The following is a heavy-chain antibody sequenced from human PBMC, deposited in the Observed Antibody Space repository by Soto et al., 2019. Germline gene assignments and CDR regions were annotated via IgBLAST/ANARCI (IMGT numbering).Heavy chain of an antibody. CDR1: GYTFTSYG. Sequence: QVQLVQSGAEVKKPGASVKVSCKASGYTFTSYGISWVRQAPGQGLEWMGWISAYNGNTNYAQKLQGRVTMTTDTPTGTDYMELRSLRADDTAVYYCARWMGWDSRGYYLTENWFDPWGQGTLVTVSS. D-gene: IGHD3-22*01. CDR2: ISAYNGNT. J-gene: IGHJ5*02. V-gene: IGHV1-18*01. CDR3: ARWMGWDSRGYYLTENWFDP.